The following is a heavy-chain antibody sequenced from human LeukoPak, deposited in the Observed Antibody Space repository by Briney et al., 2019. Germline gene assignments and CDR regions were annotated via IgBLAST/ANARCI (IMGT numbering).Heavy chain of an antibody. V-gene: IGHV3-48*01. Sequence: GGSLRLSCAASGFIFSQYSMNWVRQAPGKGLEWVSHIRSSSETFYADSVRGRFTITRDNARNSLYLQMNNLRGEDTAIYYCARDAGNSGYGCDLWGQGTLVTVSS. CDR2: IRSSSET. D-gene: IGHD5-12*01. CDR1: GFIFSQYS. CDR3: ARDAGNSGYGCDL. J-gene: IGHJ5*02.